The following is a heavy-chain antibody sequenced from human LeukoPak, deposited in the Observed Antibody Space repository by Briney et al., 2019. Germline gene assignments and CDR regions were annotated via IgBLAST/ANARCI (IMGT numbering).Heavy chain of an antibody. Sequence: ASVKVSCKVSGYTLTELSMHWVRQAPGKGLEWMGGFDPEDGETIYAQKFQGRVTMTEDTSTDTAYMELSSLRSEDTAVYYCARSPMVRGVVRGAVLGYYYYYMDVWGKGTTVTVSS. CDR2: FDPEDGET. D-gene: IGHD3-10*01. J-gene: IGHJ6*03. CDR1: GYTLTELS. CDR3: ARSPMVRGVVRGAVLGYYYYYMDV. V-gene: IGHV1-24*01.